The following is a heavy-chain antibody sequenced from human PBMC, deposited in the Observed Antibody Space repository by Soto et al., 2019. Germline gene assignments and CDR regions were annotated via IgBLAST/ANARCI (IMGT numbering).Heavy chain of an antibody. CDR2: IIPILGIA. J-gene: IGHJ6*02. D-gene: IGHD6-13*01. CDR1: GYIFTNFG. V-gene: IGHV1-69*04. Sequence: SVKVSCKASGYIFTNFGISWVRQAPGQGLEWMGRIIPILGIANYAQKFQGRVTITADKSTSTAYMELSSLRSEDTAVYYCAREGSSWYEGDYYYGMDVWGQGTTVTVS. CDR3: AREGSSWYEGDYYYGMDV.